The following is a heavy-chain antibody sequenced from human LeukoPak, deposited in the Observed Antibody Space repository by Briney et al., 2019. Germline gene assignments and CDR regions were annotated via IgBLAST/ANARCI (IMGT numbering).Heavy chain of an antibody. CDR2: IIPIFGTA. Sequence: SVKVSCKASGGTFSRYAISSVRQAPGQGLEWMGGIIPIFGTANYAQKFQGRVTITADESTSTAYMELSSLRSEDTAVYYCARRGENWNWIDYWGQGTLVTVSS. CDR3: ARRGENWNWIDY. V-gene: IGHV1-69*13. D-gene: IGHD1-7*01. CDR1: GGTFSRYA. J-gene: IGHJ4*02.